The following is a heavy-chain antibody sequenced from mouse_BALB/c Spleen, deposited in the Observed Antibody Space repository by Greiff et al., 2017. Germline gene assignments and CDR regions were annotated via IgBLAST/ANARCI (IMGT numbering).Heavy chain of an antibody. D-gene: IGHD1-1*01. Sequence: DVKLQESGGGLVQPGGSRKLSCAASGFTFSSFGMHWVRQAPEKGLEWVAYISSGSSTIYYADTVKGRFTISRDNPKNTLFLQMTSLRSEDTAMYYCARDPYYGSSSWFAYWGQGTLVTVSA. CDR3: ARDPYYGSSSWFAY. J-gene: IGHJ3*01. CDR2: ISSGSSTI. CDR1: GFTFSSFG. V-gene: IGHV5-17*02.